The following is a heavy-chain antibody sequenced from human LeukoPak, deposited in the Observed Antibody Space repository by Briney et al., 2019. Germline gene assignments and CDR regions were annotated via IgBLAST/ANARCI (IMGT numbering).Heavy chain of an antibody. CDR3: AKWGDYDILTGYYVPDY. Sequence: GGSLRLSCVASGFTFTNYAMSWVRQPPGKGLEWVSAITGSDGSSYYADSVKGRFTISRDNSNNTLYLQVNSLRAEDTAVYYCAKWGDYDILTGYYVPDYWGQGTLVTVSS. J-gene: IGHJ4*02. CDR2: ITGSDGSS. D-gene: IGHD3-9*01. CDR1: GFTFTNYA. V-gene: IGHV3-23*01.